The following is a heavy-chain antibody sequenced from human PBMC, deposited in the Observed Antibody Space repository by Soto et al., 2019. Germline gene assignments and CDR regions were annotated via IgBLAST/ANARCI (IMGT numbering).Heavy chain of an antibody. J-gene: IGHJ4*02. D-gene: IGHD3-10*01. CDR1: GFTFSTYG. V-gene: IGHV3-30*18. Sequence: VQLVESGGGLVKPGGSLRLSCAASGFTFSTYGMHWVRQAPGKGLERVAVISYDGNDKYHGDSVKGRFTISRDNSKNTLYLQMNSLRPEDTAVYYCAKDSGRGSADYYFDYWGQGTLVTVSS. CDR3: AKDSGRGSADYYFDY. CDR2: ISYDGNDK.